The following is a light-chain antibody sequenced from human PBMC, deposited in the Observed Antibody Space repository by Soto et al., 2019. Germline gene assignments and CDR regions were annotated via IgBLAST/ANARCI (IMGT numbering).Light chain of an antibody. CDR3: QQYDTLPLT. V-gene: IGKV1-33*01. J-gene: IGKJ4*01. CDR2: DAS. CDR1: QDTSNY. Sequence: DLQMTQSPSSLSASVGDRVTITCQASQDTSNYLHWYQQKPGKAPKLLIYDASNLETGVPARFSGSGSGTDFPFTISSLQPEEIATAYYQQYDTLPLTFCGRTKVEIK.